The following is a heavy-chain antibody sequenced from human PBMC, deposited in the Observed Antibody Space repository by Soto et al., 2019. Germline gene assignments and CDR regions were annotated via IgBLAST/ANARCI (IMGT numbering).Heavy chain of an antibody. CDR1: GFTFSDYY. D-gene: IGHD6-13*01. J-gene: IGHJ4*02. V-gene: IGHV3-11*05. Sequence: QVQLVESGGGLVKPGGSLRLSCAASGFTFSDYYMSWIRQAPGKGLEWDSYISSSSSYTNYADSVKGRFTISRDNAKKPVYLQMNSLSAEDTGVYCCEGDGNSSWYYWGQGSLVTVSS. CDR2: ISSSSSYT. CDR3: EGDGNSSWYY.